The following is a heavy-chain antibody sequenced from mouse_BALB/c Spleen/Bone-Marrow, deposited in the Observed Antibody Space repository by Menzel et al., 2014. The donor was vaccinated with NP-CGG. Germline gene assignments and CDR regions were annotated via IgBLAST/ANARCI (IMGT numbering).Heavy chain of an antibody. Sequence: EVQVVESGGGLVKPGGSLKLSCTASGFSFNSYGMSWVRQTPEKRLGWVATITNGGNYTYYPDSVKGRFTISRDNVKNNLYLQMRSLRSEDTALYYCVRNYYGYDGYFDYWGQGTTLTVSS. J-gene: IGHJ2*01. D-gene: IGHD2-2*01. CDR2: ITNGGNYT. CDR3: VRNYYGYDGYFDY. V-gene: IGHV5-9-2*01. CDR1: GFSFNSYG.